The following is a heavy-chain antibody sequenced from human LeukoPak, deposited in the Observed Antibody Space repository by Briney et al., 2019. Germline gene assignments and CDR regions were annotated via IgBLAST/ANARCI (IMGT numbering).Heavy chain of an antibody. CDR1: GFTFSSYA. D-gene: IGHD6-13*01. J-gene: IGHJ4*02. V-gene: IGHV3-23*01. CDR2: ISGSGGST. Sequence: GGSLSLSCAASGFTFSSYAMSWVRQAPGKGLEWVSAISGSGGSTYYADSVKGRFTISRDNSKNTLYLQMNSLRAEDTAVYYCANVIAAAGHDFDYWGQGTLVTVSS. CDR3: ANVIAAAGHDFDY.